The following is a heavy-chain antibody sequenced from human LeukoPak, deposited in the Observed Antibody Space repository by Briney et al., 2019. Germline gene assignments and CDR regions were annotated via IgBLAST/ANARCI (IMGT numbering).Heavy chain of an antibody. V-gene: IGHV3-21*04. J-gene: IGHJ6*02. D-gene: IGHD5-18*01. CDR2: ISSSSSYI. CDR1: GFTFSSYA. Sequence: PGGSLRLSCAASGFTFSSYAMNWVRQGPGKGLEWVSSISSSSSYIYYADSVKGRFTISRDNAKNSLYLQMNSLRAEDTALYHCARDVGYSYGTHYGMDVWGQGTTVTVSS. CDR3: ARDVGYSYGTHYGMDV.